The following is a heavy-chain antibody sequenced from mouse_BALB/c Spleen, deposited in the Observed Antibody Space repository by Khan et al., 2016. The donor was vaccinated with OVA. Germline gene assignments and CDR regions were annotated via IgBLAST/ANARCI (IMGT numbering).Heavy chain of an antibody. J-gene: IGHJ3*01. CDR2: ISSGGNT. CDR3: ARDYWFTY. Sequence: EVELVESGGGLVKPGGSLKLSCAASGFTFSNYAMSWVRQTPEKRLEWVASISSGGNTYYPDSVKGRFTIPRDNARNILYLQMSSLRSEDTAMYYCARDYWFTYWGQGTLVTVSA. CDR1: GFTFSNYA. V-gene: IGHV5-6-5*01.